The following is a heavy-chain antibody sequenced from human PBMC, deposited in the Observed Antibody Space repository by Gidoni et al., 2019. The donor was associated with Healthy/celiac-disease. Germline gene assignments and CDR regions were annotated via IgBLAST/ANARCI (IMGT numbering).Heavy chain of an antibody. CDR3: TTRGRWLQELGELVDY. Sequence: LEWVGRIKSKTDGGTTDYAAPVKGRFTISRDDSKNTLYLKMNSLKTEDTAVYYGTTRGRWLQELGELVDYWGQGTLVTVSS. V-gene: IGHV3-15*07. D-gene: IGHD3-16*01. CDR2: IKSKTDGGTT. J-gene: IGHJ4*02.